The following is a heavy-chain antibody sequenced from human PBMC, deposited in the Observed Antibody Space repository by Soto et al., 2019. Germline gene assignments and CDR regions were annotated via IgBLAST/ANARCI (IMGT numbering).Heavy chain of an antibody. Sequence: SETLSLTCIVSGASFSDANYYWVWIRQPPGEGLEWIGSFYFDGRTYYNASLKSRVTISVDTSKNHFSLMLTSVTAADTAVYYCERRSHIVVAPTWGQGTLVTVSS. V-gene: IGHV4-39*02. J-gene: IGHJ4*02. CDR1: GASFSDANYY. CDR3: ERRSHIVVAPT. CDR2: FYFDGRT. D-gene: IGHD2-21*01.